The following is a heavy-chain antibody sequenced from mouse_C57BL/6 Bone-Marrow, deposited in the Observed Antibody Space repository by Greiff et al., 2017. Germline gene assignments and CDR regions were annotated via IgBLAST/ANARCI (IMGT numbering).Heavy chain of an antibody. V-gene: IGHV10-1*01. CDR1: GFSFNTYA. J-gene: IGHJ3*01. Sequence: EVQLQQSGGGLVQPKGSLKLSCAASGFSFNTYAMNWVRQAPGKGLEWVARIRSKSNNYATYYADSVKDRFTISRDDSESMLYLQMNNLKPEDTAMYYCVRRAYGSSSWFAYWGQGTLVTGAA. CDR2: IRSKSNNYAT. CDR3: VRRAYGSSSWFAY. D-gene: IGHD1-1*01.